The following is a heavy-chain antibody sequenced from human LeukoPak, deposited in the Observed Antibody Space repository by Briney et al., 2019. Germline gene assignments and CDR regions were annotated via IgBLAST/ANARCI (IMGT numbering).Heavy chain of an antibody. CDR1: GGSISSGDYY. D-gene: IGHD3-3*01. J-gene: IGHJ4*02. V-gene: IGHV4-30-4*08. CDR2: IYYSGST. CDR3: ARHLAIFGVVVNYFDY. Sequence: KPSQTLSLTCTVSGGSISSGDYYWSWIRQPPGKGLEWIGYIYYSGSTYYNPSLKSRVTVSVDTSKNQFSLTLSSVTAADTAVYYCARHLAIFGVVVNYFDYWGQGTLVTVSS.